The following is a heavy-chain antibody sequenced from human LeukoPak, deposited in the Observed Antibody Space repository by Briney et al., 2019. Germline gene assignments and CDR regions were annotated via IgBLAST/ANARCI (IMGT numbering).Heavy chain of an antibody. CDR3: ARDRTAAARIFDY. CDR2: ISYDGGNK. V-gene: IGHV3-30-3*01. Sequence: GGSLRLSCAASGFTFSSYAMHWVRQAPGKGLEWVAVISYDGGNKYYADSVKGRFTISRDNSKNTLYLQMNSLRAEDTAVYYCARDRTAAARIFDYWGQGTLVTVSS. J-gene: IGHJ4*02. D-gene: IGHD6-13*01. CDR1: GFTFSSYA.